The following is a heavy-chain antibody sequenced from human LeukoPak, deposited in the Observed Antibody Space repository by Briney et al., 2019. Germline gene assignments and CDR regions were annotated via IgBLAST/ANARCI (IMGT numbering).Heavy chain of an antibody. D-gene: IGHD3-22*01. Sequence: PSETLSLTCSVSGASISTNYWSWIRRPAGKGLEWIGRIYNSGNTNYSPSLESRVTMSADTSKNHFSLRLTSVTAADTAVYYCARGSFDSSGYYVFDYWGQGRLVTVSS. J-gene: IGHJ4*02. V-gene: IGHV4-4*07. CDR1: GASISTNY. CDR2: IYNSGNT. CDR3: ARGSFDSSGYYVFDY.